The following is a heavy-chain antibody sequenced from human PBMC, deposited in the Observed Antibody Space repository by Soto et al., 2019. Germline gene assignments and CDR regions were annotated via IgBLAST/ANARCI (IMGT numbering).Heavy chain of an antibody. CDR3: AKDGSDTVTLEF. J-gene: IGHJ4*02. CDR1: GFTFSRYA. CDR2: ISGSGDAT. Sequence: EVQLLESGGGLVQPGGSLRLSCAASGFTFSRYAMSWVRQTPGQGLEWVSVISGSGDATVYADSVKGRFATSRDSAKNAVYLQKNSLRAEDTAVYYCAKDGSDTVTLEFWGQGTLVTVSS. V-gene: IGHV3-23*01. D-gene: IGHD4-17*01.